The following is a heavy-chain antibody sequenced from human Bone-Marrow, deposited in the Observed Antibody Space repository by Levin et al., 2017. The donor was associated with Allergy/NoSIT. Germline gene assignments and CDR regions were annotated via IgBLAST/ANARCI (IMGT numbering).Heavy chain of an antibody. Sequence: SETLSLTCTVSGGSISSGGYYWSWIRQHPGKGLEWIGYIYYSGSTYYNPSLKSRVTISVDTSKNQFSLKLSSVTAADTAVYYCACLRITMVRGVTPDLYYFDYWGQGTLVTVSS. D-gene: IGHD3-10*01. CDR1: GGSISSGGYY. V-gene: IGHV4-31*03. CDR2: IYYSGST. CDR3: ACLRITMVRGVTPDLYYFDY. J-gene: IGHJ4*02.